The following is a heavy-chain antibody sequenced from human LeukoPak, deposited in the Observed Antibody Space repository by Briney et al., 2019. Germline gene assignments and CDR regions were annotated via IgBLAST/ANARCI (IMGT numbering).Heavy chain of an antibody. D-gene: IGHD1-1*01. Sequence: PGGSLRLSCAASGFTFSSYGMHWVRQAPGKGLEWVAVISYDGSNKYYADSVKGRFTISRDNSKNTLYLQMNSLRAEDTAVYYCTRQLDYWGRGILVTVSS. V-gene: IGHV3-30*03. CDR1: GFTFSSYG. J-gene: IGHJ4*02. CDR2: ISYDGSNK. CDR3: TRQLDY.